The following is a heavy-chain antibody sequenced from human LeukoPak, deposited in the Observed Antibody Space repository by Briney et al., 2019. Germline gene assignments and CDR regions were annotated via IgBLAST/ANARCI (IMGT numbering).Heavy chain of an antibody. J-gene: IGHJ4*02. D-gene: IGHD1-26*01. Sequence: RTGGSLRLSCAASGFTFDDYAMHWVRQAPGKGLEWVSGISWNSGSIGYADSVKSRFTISRDNAKNSLYLQMNSLRAEDMALYYCAKDERSGGSYLVYYFDYWGQGTLVTVSS. CDR3: AKDERSGGSYLVYYFDY. V-gene: IGHV3-9*03. CDR2: ISWNSGSI. CDR1: GFTFDDYA.